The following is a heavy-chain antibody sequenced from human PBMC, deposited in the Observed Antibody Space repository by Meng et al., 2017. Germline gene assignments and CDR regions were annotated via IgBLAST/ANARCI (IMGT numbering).Heavy chain of an antibody. CDR1: GGSISSGGYY. V-gene: IGHV4-31*01. CDR3: ARVVGKLGIAAATRFDP. J-gene: IGHJ5*02. CDR2: IYYSGST. Sequence: VPLQESGPGLVKPSQTLSLTCTVSGGSISSGGYYWSWIRQHPGKGLEWIGYIYYSGSTYYNPSLKSLVTISVDTSKNQFSLKLSSVTAADTAVYYCARVVGKLGIAAATRFDPWGQGTLVTVSS. D-gene: IGHD6-13*01.